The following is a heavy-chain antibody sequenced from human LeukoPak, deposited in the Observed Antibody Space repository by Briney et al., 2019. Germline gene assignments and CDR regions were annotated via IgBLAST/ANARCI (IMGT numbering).Heavy chain of an antibody. Sequence: EASVKVSCKASGGTFSSYAISWVRQAPGQGLEWMGRIIPIFGIANYAQKFQGRVTITADESTSTAYMELSSLRSEDTAVYYCARVRGNDVPVAFDIWGQGTMVTVSS. CDR1: GGTFSSYA. CDR3: ARVRGNDVPVAFDI. V-gene: IGHV1-69*15. CDR2: IIPIFGIA. J-gene: IGHJ3*02. D-gene: IGHD1-1*01.